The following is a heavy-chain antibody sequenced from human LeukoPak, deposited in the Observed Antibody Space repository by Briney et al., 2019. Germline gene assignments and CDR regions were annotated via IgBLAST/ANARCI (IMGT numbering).Heavy chain of an antibody. CDR3: ARDLTGDYAVFDY. D-gene: IGHD4-17*01. Sequence: ASVTVSCKASGGTFSSYAISWVRQAPGQGLEWMGGIIPIFGTANYAQKFQGRVTITADESTSTAYMELSSLRSEDTAVYYCARDLTGDYAVFDYWGQGTLVTVSS. CDR2: IIPIFGTA. V-gene: IGHV1-69*13. J-gene: IGHJ4*02. CDR1: GGTFSSYA.